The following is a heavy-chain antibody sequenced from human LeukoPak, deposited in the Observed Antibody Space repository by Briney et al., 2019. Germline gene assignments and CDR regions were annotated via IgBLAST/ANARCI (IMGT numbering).Heavy chain of an antibody. CDR3: ARGYYDCSGYFYYYYGMDV. Sequence: GGSLRLSCAASGFTFSSYAMHWVRQAPGKGLEWVAVISYDGSNKYYADSVKGRFTISRDNSKNTLYLQMNSLRAEDTAVYYCARGYYDCSGYFYYYYGMDVWGQGTTVTVSS. CDR2: ISYDGSNK. CDR1: GFTFSSYA. D-gene: IGHD3-22*01. J-gene: IGHJ6*02. V-gene: IGHV3-30*04.